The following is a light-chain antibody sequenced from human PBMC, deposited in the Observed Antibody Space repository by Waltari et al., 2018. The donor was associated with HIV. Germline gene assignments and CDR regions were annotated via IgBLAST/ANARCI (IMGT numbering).Light chain of an antibody. J-gene: IGKJ4*02. CDR3: QQSRSTPLT. CDR2: AAS. Sequence: DIHLSQSPSSLSASVGDTVTITCRASESIYPYLNWFQQPPRKAPKLIIFAASNLESGVPSRFRGRGSGAVFTLTINSLQLGDFATYYCQQSRSTPLTFGGGTRVE. CDR1: ESIYPY. V-gene: IGKV1-39*01.